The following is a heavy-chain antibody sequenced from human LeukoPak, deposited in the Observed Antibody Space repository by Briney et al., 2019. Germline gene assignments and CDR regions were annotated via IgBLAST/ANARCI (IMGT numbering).Heavy chain of an antibody. V-gene: IGHV1-2*02. CDR3: ARADILTGYTPDY. J-gene: IGHJ4*02. CDR1: GYTFTGYY. CDR2: INPNSGGT. D-gene: IGHD3-9*01. Sequence: EASVKVSCKASGYTFTGYYMHWVRQAPGQGLEWMGWINPNSGGTNYAQKFQGRVTMTRDTSISTAYMELSRLRSDDTAVYYCARADILTGYTPDYWGQGTLVTVSS.